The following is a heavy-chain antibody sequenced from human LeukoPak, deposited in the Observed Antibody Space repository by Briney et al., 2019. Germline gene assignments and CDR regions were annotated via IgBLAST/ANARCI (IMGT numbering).Heavy chain of an antibody. V-gene: IGHV4-61*09. J-gene: IGHJ5*02. CDR3: ARGSLYYYDSSGYHNNWFDP. D-gene: IGHD3-22*01. CDR1: GGSISSGSYY. CDR2: IYTSGST. Sequence: SETLSLTCTVSGGSISSGSYYWSWIRQPAGKGLEWIGHIYTSGSTNYNPSLKSRVTMSVDTSKNQFSLKLSSVTAADTAVYYCARGSLYYYDSSGYHNNWFDPWGQGTLVTVSS.